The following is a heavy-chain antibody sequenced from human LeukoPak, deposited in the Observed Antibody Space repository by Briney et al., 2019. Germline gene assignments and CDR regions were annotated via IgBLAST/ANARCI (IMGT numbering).Heavy chain of an antibody. CDR1: GFTFSSYA. J-gene: IGHJ4*02. D-gene: IGHD2-2*01. V-gene: IGHV3-23*01. Sequence: GGSLRLSCAASGFTFSSYAMSWVRQAPGKGLEWVSAISGGSGGNTYYADSVKGRFTISGDNSKNTVYLQMNSLRAEDTAVYYCAKDSPAVVVPAYWGQGTLVTVSS. CDR3: AKDSPAVVVPAY. CDR2: ISGGSGGNT.